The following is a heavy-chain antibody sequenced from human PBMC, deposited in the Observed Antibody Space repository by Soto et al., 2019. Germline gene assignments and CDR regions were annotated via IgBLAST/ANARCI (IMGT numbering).Heavy chain of an antibody. D-gene: IGHD6-6*01. Sequence: GASVKVSCKASGYTFTGYYVHWVRQAPGQGLEWMGWINPNSSGTNYAQKFQGWVTMTRDTSISTAYMELSRLRSDDTAVYYCARSTYSSSSFDYWGQGTLVTVSS. CDR3: ARSTYSSSSFDY. J-gene: IGHJ4*02. V-gene: IGHV1-2*04. CDR2: INPNSSGT. CDR1: GYTFTGYY.